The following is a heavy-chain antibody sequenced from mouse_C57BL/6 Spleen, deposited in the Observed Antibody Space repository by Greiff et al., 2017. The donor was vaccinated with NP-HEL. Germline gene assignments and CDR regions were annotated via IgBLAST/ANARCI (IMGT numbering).Heavy chain of an antibody. D-gene: IGHD1-1*01. V-gene: IGHV5-17*01. CDR1: GFTFSDYG. J-gene: IGHJ1*03. CDR3: ARGVTTVVSPGYFDV. Sequence: EVNLVESGGGLVKPGGSLKLSCAASGFTFSDYGMHWVRQAPEKGLEWVAYISSGSSTIYYADTVKGRFTISRDNAKNTLFLQMTSLRSEDTAMYYCARGVTTVVSPGYFDVWGTGTTVTVSS. CDR2: ISSGSSTI.